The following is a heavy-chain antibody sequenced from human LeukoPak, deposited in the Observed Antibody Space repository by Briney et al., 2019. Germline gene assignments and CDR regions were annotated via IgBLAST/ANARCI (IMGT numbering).Heavy chain of an antibody. J-gene: IGHJ4*02. D-gene: IGHD2-15*01. CDR1: AVSISSQY. V-gene: IGHV4-59*11. CDR3: ARNWQYCGSGACYGVFDY. CDR2: IYSDGST. Sequence: SETLSLTCTVSAVSISSQYWSWIRQPPGKGLEWIGYIYSDGSTNYNPPLKSRVTISVETSKNQFSLKLRSVTAGDTAVYYCARNWQYCGSGACYGVFDYWGQGTLVTVSS.